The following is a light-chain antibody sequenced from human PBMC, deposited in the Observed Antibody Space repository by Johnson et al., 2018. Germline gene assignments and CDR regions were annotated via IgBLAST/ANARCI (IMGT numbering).Light chain of an antibody. Sequence: QSVLTQPPSVSAAPGQKVTISCSGSSSNIGNNYVSWYQQLPGTAPKLLIYENNKRPSGIPDRFSGSKSGTSATLGITGLQTGDEADYYCGTGDSSLSAGNGVGTGTKVTVL. CDR1: SSNIGNNY. V-gene: IGLV1-51*02. CDR3: GTGDSSLSAGNG. CDR2: ENN. J-gene: IGLJ1*01.